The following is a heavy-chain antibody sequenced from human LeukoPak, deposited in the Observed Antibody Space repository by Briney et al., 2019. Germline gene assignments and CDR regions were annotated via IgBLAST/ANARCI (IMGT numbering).Heavy chain of an antibody. CDR1: GFTFSSYA. D-gene: IGHD2-8*01. Sequence: GGSLRLSCAASGFTFSSYAMHWVRQAPGKGLEWVAVIPYDGSNRYYADSVKGRFTISRDNSKNTLYLQMNSLRAEDTAVYYCARGPERTGVGTRYYYDMDVWGQGTTVTVS. CDR2: IPYDGSNR. CDR3: ARGPERTGVGTRYYYDMDV. J-gene: IGHJ6*02. V-gene: IGHV3-30-3*01.